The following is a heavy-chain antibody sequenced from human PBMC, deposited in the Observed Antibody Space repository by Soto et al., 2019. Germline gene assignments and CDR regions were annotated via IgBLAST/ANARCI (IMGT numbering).Heavy chain of an antibody. D-gene: IGHD6-13*01. Sequence: EVQLLESGGALVQPGGSMRLSCAASGFTFSTYTMTCLRQAPGKGLEWVSSISGSSDHTYYADSVKGRLIVSRDNSNNTLYLPMNSLRAEDTAVYYCAKDGSYSSSWPYYFDHWGQGTLVTVSS. CDR1: GFTFSTYT. J-gene: IGHJ4*02. CDR2: ISGSSDHT. CDR3: AKDGSYSSSWPYYFDH. V-gene: IGHV3-23*01.